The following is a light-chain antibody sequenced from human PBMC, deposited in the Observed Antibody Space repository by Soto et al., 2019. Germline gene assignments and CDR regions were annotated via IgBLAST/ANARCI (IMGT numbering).Light chain of an antibody. CDR2: GNS. J-gene: IGLJ1*01. CDR1: SSNIGAGYD. CDR3: QSYDSSLSAYV. Sequence: QLVLTQPPSVSGAPGQRVTISCTGRSSNIGAGYDVHWYQQLPGTAPKLLIYGNSNRPSGVPDRFSGSKSGTSASLAITGLQAEDEADHYCQSYDSSLSAYVFGTGTKLTVL. V-gene: IGLV1-40*01.